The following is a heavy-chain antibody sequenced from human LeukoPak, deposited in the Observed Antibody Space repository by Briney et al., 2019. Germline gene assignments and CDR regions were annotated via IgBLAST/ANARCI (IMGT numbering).Heavy chain of an antibody. V-gene: IGHV3-30*02. D-gene: IGHD6-13*01. CDR2: IRSDGSNK. CDR3: ARLKISSSWYNAFDI. J-gene: IGHJ3*02. Sequence: GGSLRLSCAASGFIFTTYGMHWVRQAPGKGLEWMAFIRSDGSNKYYADSVKGRFTISRDNSKNTLYLQMNSLRAEDTAVYYCARLKISSSWYNAFDIWGQGTMVTVSS. CDR1: GFIFTTYG.